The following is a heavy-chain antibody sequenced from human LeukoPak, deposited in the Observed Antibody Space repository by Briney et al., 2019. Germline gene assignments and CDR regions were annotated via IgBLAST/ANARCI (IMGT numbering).Heavy chain of an antibody. CDR3: AKEEFSHSVGFDY. Sequence: GGSLRLSCVASGFSFRGYGMHWVRQAPGKGLEWVAFLPSHESYTAYADSVKGRFTISRDNFKNTLYLQMNSLRSEDMAVYYCAKEEFSHSVGFDYWGQGTLVTVSS. D-gene: IGHD3-10*01. CDR2: LPSHESYT. J-gene: IGHJ4*02. V-gene: IGHV3-30*02. CDR1: GFSFRGYG.